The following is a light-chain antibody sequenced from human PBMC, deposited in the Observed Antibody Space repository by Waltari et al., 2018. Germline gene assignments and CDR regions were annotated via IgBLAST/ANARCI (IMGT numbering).Light chain of an antibody. V-gene: IGKV4-1*01. CDR3: HQYYSLPYT. J-gene: IGKJ2*01. Sequence: DIVMTQSPDSLAVSLGGRTNINCRTSHSVFYTSNNKNYLAWYQHKAGQPPKLLIYWASTRESGVPDRFSGSGSGTDFTLTISSLQSEDVAVYFCHQYYSLPYTFGQGTKLEIK. CDR2: WAS. CDR1: HSVFYTSNNKNY.